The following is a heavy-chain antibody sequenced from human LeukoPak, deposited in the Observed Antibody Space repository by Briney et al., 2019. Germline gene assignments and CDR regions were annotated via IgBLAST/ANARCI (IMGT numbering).Heavy chain of an antibody. CDR3: ARLTYYYDSSGQNWFDP. CDR1: GYTFTSYG. J-gene: IGHJ5*02. CDR2: ISAYNGNT. V-gene: IGHV1-18*01. Sequence: HRASVKVSCKASGYTFTSYGISWVRQAPGQGLEWMGWISAYNGNTNYAQKLQGRVTMTTDTSTSTAYMELRSLRSDDTAVYYCARLTYYYDSSGQNWFDPWGQGTLATVSS. D-gene: IGHD3-22*01.